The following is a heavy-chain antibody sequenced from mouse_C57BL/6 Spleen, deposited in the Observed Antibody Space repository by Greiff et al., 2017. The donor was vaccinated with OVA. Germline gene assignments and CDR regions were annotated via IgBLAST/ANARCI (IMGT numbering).Heavy chain of an antibody. CDR3: VSSGTGPDDYAIDY. D-gene: IGHD1-3*01. CDR1: GYTFTGYW. CDR2: ILPGSGST. V-gene: IGHV1-9*01. Sequence: VHLVESGAELMKPGASVKLSCKATGYTFTGYWLEWVKQRPGHGLEWIGAILPGSGSTNYNEKFKGKAKFTADTSSNTAYRQLSSLTNEDAAVEYWVSSGTGPDDYAIDYWGQGTSVTVSA. J-gene: IGHJ4*01.